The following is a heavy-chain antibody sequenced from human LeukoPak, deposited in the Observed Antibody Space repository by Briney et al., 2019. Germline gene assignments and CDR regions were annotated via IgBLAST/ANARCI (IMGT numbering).Heavy chain of an antibody. V-gene: IGHV3-33*01. J-gene: IGHJ6*02. CDR3: ARDGPTAGGMDV. CDR1: GFIFSSYG. D-gene: IGHD3-10*01. CDR2: ICYDGSNK. Sequence: PGRSLRLSCAASGFIFSSYGMHWVRQAPGKGLEWVAVICYDGSNKYYADSVKGRFTISRDNSKNTLYLQMNSLRAEDTAVYYCARDGPTAGGMDVWGQGTTVTVSS.